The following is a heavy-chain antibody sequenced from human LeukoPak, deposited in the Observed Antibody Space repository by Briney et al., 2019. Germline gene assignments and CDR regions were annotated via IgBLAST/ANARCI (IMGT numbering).Heavy chain of an antibody. CDR2: FDTGFGT. CDR3: ARSSGWWSLDY. Sequence: GGSLRLSCAASGFTFSSYGMNWVRQAPGRGLEWVSAFDTGFGTYYPDSLKGRFTISRDNSKNTLFLQMNSLRAEDTAVYYCARSSGWWSLDYWGQGTLVTVSS. V-gene: IGHV3-23*01. J-gene: IGHJ4*02. D-gene: IGHD6-19*01. CDR1: GFTFSSYG.